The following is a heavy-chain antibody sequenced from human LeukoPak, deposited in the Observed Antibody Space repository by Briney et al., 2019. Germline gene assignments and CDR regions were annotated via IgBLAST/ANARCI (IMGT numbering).Heavy chain of an antibody. CDR3: ARFETSTVRGDDY. V-gene: IGHV3-21*01. J-gene: IGHJ4*02. D-gene: IGHD3-10*02. CDR1: GFIFSSYS. CDR2: ISSISTYI. Sequence: GGSLRLSCAASGFIFSSYSMNWVRQAPGKGLEWVSSISSISTYILYADSVKGRFTISRDNAKNSLYLQMDSLGAEDTAVYYCARFETSTVRGDDYWGQGTLVAVSS.